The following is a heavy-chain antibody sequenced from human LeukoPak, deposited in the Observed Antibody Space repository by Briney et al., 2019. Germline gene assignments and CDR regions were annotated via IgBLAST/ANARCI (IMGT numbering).Heavy chain of an antibody. Sequence: TSETLSLTCTVSGGSISSYYWSWIRQPPGKGLEWIGYIYYSGSTNYNPSLKSRVTISVDTSKNQFSLKLSSVTAADTAVYYCASWGYSSGWYGGYFDYWGQGTLVTVSS. V-gene: IGHV4-59*12. J-gene: IGHJ4*02. D-gene: IGHD6-19*01. CDR1: GGSISSYY. CDR2: IYYSGST. CDR3: ASWGYSSGWYGGYFDY.